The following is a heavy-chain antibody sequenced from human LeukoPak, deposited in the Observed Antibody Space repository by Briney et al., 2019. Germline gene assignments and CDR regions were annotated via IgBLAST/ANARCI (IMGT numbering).Heavy chain of an antibody. D-gene: IGHD3-3*02. V-gene: IGHV3-53*01. CDR2: IYSGGTT. CDR3: ARVGDHFHWNLDL. CDR1: GFTVSTYY. Sequence: GGSLRLSCAASGFTVSTYYMNWVRQAPGKGLEWVSIIYSGGTTYYADSVKGRFTISRGTSKNTLSLQMSSLRAEDTAVYFCARVGDHFHWNLDLWGRGTLVTVSS. J-gene: IGHJ2*01.